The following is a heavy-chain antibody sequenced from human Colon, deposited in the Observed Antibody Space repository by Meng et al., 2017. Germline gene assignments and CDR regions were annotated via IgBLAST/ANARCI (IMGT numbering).Heavy chain of an antibody. Sequence: QVQLQESGPGLVKPSETLSLTCTVSGGSINTYYWSWIRQPPGKGLELFGYISYSGSTYYSPSLRSRVTISVDTSKNQFSVRLSSVTTADTAVYYCARYGPYWYFDLWGRGTLVTVSS. V-gene: IGHV4-59*01. CDR3: ARYGPYWYFDL. CDR1: GGSINTYY. J-gene: IGHJ2*01. CDR2: ISYSGST. D-gene: IGHD2-21*01.